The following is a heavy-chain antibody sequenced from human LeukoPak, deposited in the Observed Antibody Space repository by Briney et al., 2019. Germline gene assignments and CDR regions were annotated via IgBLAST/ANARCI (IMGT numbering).Heavy chain of an antibody. V-gene: IGHV4-34*01. D-gene: IGHD3-3*01. J-gene: IGHJ5*02. Sequence: SEALSVTCAVYGGYFSGYYWSWLRQPPGKGLEWIGEINHSGSTNYNPSLRSRVTISLDRPKKQFSLKLSSVNVADTAVYYCARGLPRNDFWSGFATYWFDPWGRGTLVTVSS. CDR1: GGYFSGYY. CDR3: ARGLPRNDFWSGFATYWFDP. CDR2: INHSGST.